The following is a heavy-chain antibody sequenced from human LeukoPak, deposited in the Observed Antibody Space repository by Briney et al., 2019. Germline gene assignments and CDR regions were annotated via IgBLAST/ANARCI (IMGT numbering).Heavy chain of an antibody. CDR3: AKPPPDSSSWLFDY. Sequence: AGGSLRLSCAASGFTFSTHAMSWVRQAPGKGLEWVSTASGNGGTTYYADSVKGRFTISRDNSKNTLYLQMNSLRVEDTAVYYCAKPPPDSSSWLFDYWGQGTLVTVSS. V-gene: IGHV3-23*01. J-gene: IGHJ4*02. CDR2: ASGNGGTT. CDR1: GFTFSTHA. D-gene: IGHD6-13*01.